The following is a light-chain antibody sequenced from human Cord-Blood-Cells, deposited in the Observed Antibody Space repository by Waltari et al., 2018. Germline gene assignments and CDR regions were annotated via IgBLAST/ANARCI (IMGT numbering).Light chain of an antibody. Sequence: DIVMTQSPDSLAVSLGARATINSKSRQSVLYSSNNKNYLAWYQQKPGQPPKLLIYWASTRESGVPDRFSGSGSGTDFTLTISSLQAEDVAVYYCQQYYSTPYTFGQGTKLEIK. CDR1: QSVLYSSNNKNY. J-gene: IGKJ2*01. V-gene: IGKV4-1*01. CDR3: QQYYSTPYT. CDR2: WAS.